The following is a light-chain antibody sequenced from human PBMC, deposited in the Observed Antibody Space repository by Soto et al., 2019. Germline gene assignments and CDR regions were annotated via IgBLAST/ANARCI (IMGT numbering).Light chain of an antibody. CDR1: SSDVGGYNY. J-gene: IGLJ2*01. CDR3: SSYTGGSTLEVV. Sequence: QSALTQPASVSGSPGQPITISCTGTSSDVGGYNYVSWYQQHPGKAPKLIIYEVINRPSGVSNRFSGSKSGNTASLTISGLQAEDEADYHCSSYTGGSTLEVVFGGGTKVTVL. V-gene: IGLV2-14*01. CDR2: EVI.